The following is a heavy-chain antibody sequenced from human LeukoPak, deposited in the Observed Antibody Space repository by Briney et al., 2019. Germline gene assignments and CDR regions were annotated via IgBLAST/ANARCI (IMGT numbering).Heavy chain of an antibody. D-gene: IGHD4-17*01. CDR2: INPNSGGT. J-gene: IGHJ3*02. Sequence: ASMKVSCKASGYTFTGYYMHWVRQAPGQGLEWMGWINPNSGGTNYAQKFQGRVTMTRDTSISTAYMELSRLRSDDTAVYYCATWLHDYGDYGAFDIWGQGTMVTVSS. CDR1: GYTFTGYY. V-gene: IGHV1-2*02. CDR3: ATWLHDYGDYGAFDI.